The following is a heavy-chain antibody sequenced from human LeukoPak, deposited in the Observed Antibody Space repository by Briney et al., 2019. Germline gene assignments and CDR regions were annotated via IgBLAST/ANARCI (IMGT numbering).Heavy chain of an antibody. CDR2: IYYYGST. V-gene: IGHV4-39*07. J-gene: IGHJ4*02. Sequence: SETLSLTYAVSGGSMTASAYYWGWIRQPPGKGLEWIGSIYYYGSTYYNPSLKSRVTISVDTSENAFSLKLSSVTAADTAVYYCARAPIAAGGTENFDYWGQGTLVTVSS. D-gene: IGHD6-13*01. CDR1: GGSMTASAYY. CDR3: ARAPIAAGGTENFDY.